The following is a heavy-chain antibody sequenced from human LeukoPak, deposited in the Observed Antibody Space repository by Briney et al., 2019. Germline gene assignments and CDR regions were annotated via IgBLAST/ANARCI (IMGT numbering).Heavy chain of an antibody. CDR2: INVRNGKI. Sequence: ASTKVSCRTSDYTFNSDGFTWVRQAPGKGLEWMGWINVRNGKIEYAHKFQGRVAMTRDTPTNTVYMDLRSLRPDDTAIYYCANRGVQLYDSWGQGTLVTVSS. D-gene: IGHD2-15*01. J-gene: IGHJ5*01. V-gene: IGHV1-18*01. CDR3: ANRGVQLYDS. CDR1: DYTFNSDG.